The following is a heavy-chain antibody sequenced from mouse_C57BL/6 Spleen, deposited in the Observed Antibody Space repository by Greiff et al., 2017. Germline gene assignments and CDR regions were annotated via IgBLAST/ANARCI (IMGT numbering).Heavy chain of an antibody. CDR2: INPNNGGT. CDR1: GYTFTDYY. J-gene: IGHJ4*01. D-gene: IGHD1-1*02. V-gene: IGHV1-26*01. CDR3: ARRGGMDY. Sequence: EVKLMESGPELVKPGASVKISCKASGYTFTDYYMNWVKQSHGKSLEWIGDINPNNGGTSYNQKFKGKATLTVDKSSSTAYMELRSLTSEDSAVYYCARRGGMDYWGQGTSVTVSS.